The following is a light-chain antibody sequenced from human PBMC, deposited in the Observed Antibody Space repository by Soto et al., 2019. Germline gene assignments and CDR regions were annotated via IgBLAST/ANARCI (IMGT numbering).Light chain of an antibody. J-gene: IGKJ1*01. CDR3: QQYGTSPPT. CDR1: QSVGSR. V-gene: IGKV3-20*01. Sequence: TVLTQSPGTLSLSPGERATLSCRASQSVGSRLAWYQQKPGQTPRLVIYAASGRAIDIPDRFGGSGSGTDFTLTISRLEPEDFAVYSCQQYGTSPPTFGQGTKVEIK. CDR2: AAS.